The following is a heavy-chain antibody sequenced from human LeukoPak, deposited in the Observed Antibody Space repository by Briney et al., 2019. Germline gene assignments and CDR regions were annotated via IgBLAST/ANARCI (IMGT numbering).Heavy chain of an antibody. V-gene: IGHV1-2*02. CDR1: GYTFTGYY. CDR3: ARVVYYYDSSGYYPRGLGYYCYYMDV. Sequence: GASVKVSCKASGYTFTGYYMHWVRQAPGQGLEWMGWINPNSGGTNYAQKFQGRVTMTRDTSISTAYMELSRLRSDDTAVYYCARVVYYYDSSGYYPRGLGYYCYYMDVWGKGTTVTVSS. CDR2: INPNSGGT. J-gene: IGHJ6*03. D-gene: IGHD3-22*01.